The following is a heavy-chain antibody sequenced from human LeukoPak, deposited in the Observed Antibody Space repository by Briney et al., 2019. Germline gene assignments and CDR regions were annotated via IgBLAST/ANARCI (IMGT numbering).Heavy chain of an antibody. J-gene: IGHJ3*02. CDR1: GGSFSGYY. CDR3: ARVGGNYDYVWGSFTDAFDI. V-gene: IGHV4-34*01. Sequence: PSETLSLTCAVYGGSFSGYYWSWIRQPPGKGLEWIGEINHSGSTNYNPSLESRVTISVDTSKNQFSLKLSSATAADTAVYYCARVGGNYDYVWGSFTDAFDIWGQGTMVTVSS. D-gene: IGHD3-16*01. CDR2: INHSGST.